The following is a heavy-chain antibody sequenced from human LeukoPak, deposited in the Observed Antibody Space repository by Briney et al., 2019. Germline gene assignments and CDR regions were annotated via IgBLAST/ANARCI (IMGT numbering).Heavy chain of an antibody. J-gene: IGHJ6*02. CDR3: ARAQFPAGVVGSSQEDYYYDMDV. Sequence: SGGSLRLSCAASGFTFSIYAIHWVRQAPGKGLEWVAVISYDGSYQYYSDSVKGRFTISRDNSNDTLYLQMNSLRAEDTAVYYCARAQFPAGVVGSSQEDYYYDMDVWGQGTTVTVSS. V-gene: IGHV3-30*04. CDR2: ISYDGSYQ. D-gene: IGHD1-26*01. CDR1: GFTFSIYA.